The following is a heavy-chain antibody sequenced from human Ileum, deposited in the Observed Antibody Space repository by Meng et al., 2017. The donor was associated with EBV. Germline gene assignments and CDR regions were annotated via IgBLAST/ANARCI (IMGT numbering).Heavy chain of an antibody. V-gene: IGHV4-34*01. D-gene: IGHD3-3*01. CDR1: GGSFRGNY. J-gene: IGHJ4*02. CDR3: RNAFCSAAAGCSDY. Sequence: QVQVKEWGAGRLKPSETLSITCADYGGSFRGNYWSWIRQSPGKRLEWIGEINESGSTNYNPSLKSRVTILMDTSKNQFSLKLTSVTAADAAVYYCRNAFCSAAAGCSDYWGQGTLVTVSS. CDR2: INESGST.